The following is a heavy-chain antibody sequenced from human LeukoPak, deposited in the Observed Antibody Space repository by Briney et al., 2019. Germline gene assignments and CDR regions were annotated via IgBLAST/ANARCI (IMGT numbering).Heavy chain of an antibody. CDR3: AKWGDYDVLTGYYVSDY. J-gene: IGHJ4*02. Sequence: GASLRLSCAASGFTFSNYAMSWARQAPGKGLEWVSAITGSGGNTYYADSVKGRFTISRDNSKNTVFLQMNSLRAEDTAVYYCAKWGDYDVLTGYYVSDYWGQGTLVTVSS. V-gene: IGHV3-23*01. CDR1: GFTFSNYA. D-gene: IGHD3-9*01. CDR2: ITGSGGNT.